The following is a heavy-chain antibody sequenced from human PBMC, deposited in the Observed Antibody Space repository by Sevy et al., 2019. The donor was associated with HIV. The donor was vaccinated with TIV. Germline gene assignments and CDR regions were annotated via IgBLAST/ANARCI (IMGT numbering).Heavy chain of an antibody. V-gene: IGHV3-53*01. CDR2: IYSGGNT. Sequence: GGSLRLSCAVSGFIVSSNYMSWVRQAPGKGLGWVSVIYSGGNTSYADSVKGRFTISRDISKNTLDLQMNSLRAEDTAVYYCARANNWKGAFDLWGQGTMVTVSS. D-gene: IGHD1-1*01. CDR3: ARANNWKGAFDL. J-gene: IGHJ3*01. CDR1: GFIVSSNY.